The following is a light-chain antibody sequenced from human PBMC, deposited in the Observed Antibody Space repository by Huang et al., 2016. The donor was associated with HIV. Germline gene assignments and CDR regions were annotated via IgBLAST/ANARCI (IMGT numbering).Light chain of an antibody. V-gene: IGKV3-11*01. Sequence: EIVLTQSPATLSLSPGERATLSCRASQSVRNYLAWYQQKPGQAPRLLIYDASNRATGTPARFSGSASGTDFTLTISSLEPEDFAVYYCQQRSDWPPWTFGQGTKVEIK. CDR1: QSVRNY. J-gene: IGKJ1*01. CDR2: DAS. CDR3: QQRSDWPPWT.